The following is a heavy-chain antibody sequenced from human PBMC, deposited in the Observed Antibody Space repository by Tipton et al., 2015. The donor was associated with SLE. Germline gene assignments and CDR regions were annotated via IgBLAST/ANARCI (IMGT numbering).Heavy chain of an antibody. CDR1: GFTFSSYG. CDR2: ISYDGSNK. D-gene: IGHD3-22*01. CDR3: AKREGYYVSSGYMDDAFDI. Sequence: SLRLSCAASGFTFSSYGMHWVRQAPGKGLEWVAVISYDGSNKYYADSVKGRFTISRDNSKNTLYLQMNSLRAEDTAVYYCAKREGYYVSSGYMDDAFDIWGQGTMVSVSS. J-gene: IGHJ3*02. V-gene: IGHV3-30*18.